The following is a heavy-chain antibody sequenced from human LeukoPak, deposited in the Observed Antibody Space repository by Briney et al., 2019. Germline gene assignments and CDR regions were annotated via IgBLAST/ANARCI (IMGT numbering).Heavy chain of an antibody. J-gene: IGHJ4*02. CDR1: GGTFSSYA. V-gene: IGHV1-69*13. CDR3: ATHPQTSTVQYSRSDY. D-gene: IGHD6-6*01. Sequence: SVKVSCRASGGTFSSYAISWVRQAPGQGLEWMGGIIPIFGTANYAQKFQGRVTITADESTSTAYMELSSLRSEDTAVYYCATHPQTSTVQYSRSDYWGQGTLVTVSS. CDR2: IIPIFGTA.